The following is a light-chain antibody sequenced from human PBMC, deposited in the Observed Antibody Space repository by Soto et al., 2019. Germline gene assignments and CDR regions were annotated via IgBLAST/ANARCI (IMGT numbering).Light chain of an antibody. CDR1: QSVSSN. V-gene: IGKV3-15*01. CDR3: QQYNNWPYT. J-gene: IGKJ2*01. Sequence: ELVMTQSPATLSVSPGERATLSCRAIQSVSSNLAWYPQKLGQAPRLLIDLPSTRATGIPARFSGSGSGTELTITISSPQSEDFTVYSWQQYNNWPYTFGPGTKLEMK. CDR2: LPS.